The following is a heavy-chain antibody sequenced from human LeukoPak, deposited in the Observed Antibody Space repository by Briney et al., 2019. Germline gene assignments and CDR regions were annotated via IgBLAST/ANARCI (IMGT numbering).Heavy chain of an antibody. Sequence: ASVKVSCKASGYTFTGYYMHWVRQAPGQGLEWMGWINPNSGGTNYAQKFQGRVTMTRDTSISTAYMELSRLRSDDTAVCYCARDQEVLKYYDFWSGYYQNWFDPWGQGTLVTVSS. D-gene: IGHD3-3*01. CDR1: GYTFTGYY. CDR3: ARDQEVLKYYDFWSGYYQNWFDP. CDR2: INPNSGGT. J-gene: IGHJ5*02. V-gene: IGHV1-2*02.